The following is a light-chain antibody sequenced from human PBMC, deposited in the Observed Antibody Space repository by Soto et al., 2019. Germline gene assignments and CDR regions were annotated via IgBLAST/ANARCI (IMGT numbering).Light chain of an antibody. J-gene: IGLJ1*01. CDR3: SSYTSSSTPYV. CDR1: SSDVGGYNY. V-gene: IGLV2-14*01. Sequence: QSALTQPASVSGSPGQSITISFTGTSSDVGGYNYVSWYQQHPGKAPKLMIYEVSNRPSGVSNRFSGSKSGNTASLTISGLQAEEEADYYCSSYTSSSTPYVFGTGTKLTVL. CDR2: EVS.